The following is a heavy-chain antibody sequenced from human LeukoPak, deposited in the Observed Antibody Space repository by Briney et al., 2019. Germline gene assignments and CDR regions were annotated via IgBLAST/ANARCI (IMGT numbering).Heavy chain of an antibody. CDR2: INSGGNTT. J-gene: IGHJ4*02. CDR3: TGEGRGAAGGRYFDY. Sequence: GGSLRLSCAASGFTFSSYWMHWVRQAPGKGLVWLSRINSGGNTTSYADSVKGRFTVSRDNAKNTLYQQMNSLRAEDTAVYYCTGEGRGAAGGRYFDYWGQGTLVTVSS. D-gene: IGHD6-13*01. V-gene: IGHV3-74*01. CDR1: GFTFSSYW.